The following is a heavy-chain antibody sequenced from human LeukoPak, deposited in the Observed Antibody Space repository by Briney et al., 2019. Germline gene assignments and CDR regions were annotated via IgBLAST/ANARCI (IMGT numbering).Heavy chain of an antibody. J-gene: IGHJ5*02. CDR3: ARHRCSGGSCYPMNWFDP. D-gene: IGHD2-15*01. Sequence: SETLSLTCNVSGVSISNSDDYWGWTRQPPGKTLEWIGSLYYGGSPYYNPSLKSRLTISIDTSKNQFSLKLSSVTAADTAVYYCARHRCSGGSCYPMNWFDPWGQGTLVTVSS. V-gene: IGHV4-39*01. CDR1: GVSISNSDDY. CDR2: LYYGGSP.